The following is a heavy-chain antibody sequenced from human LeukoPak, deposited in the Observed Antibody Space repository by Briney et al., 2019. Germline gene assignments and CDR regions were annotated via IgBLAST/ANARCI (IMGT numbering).Heavy chain of an antibody. D-gene: IGHD3-22*01. CDR3: AKSPGRGYYYSPAFDI. V-gene: IGHV3-30*18. Sequence: PGGSLRLSCAASGFTFSSYGMHWVRQAPGKGLEWVAVISYDGSNKYYADSVKGRFTISRDNSKNTLYLQMNSLRAEDTAAYYCAKSPGRGYYYSPAFDIWGQGTMVTVSS. J-gene: IGHJ3*02. CDR1: GFTFSSYG. CDR2: ISYDGSNK.